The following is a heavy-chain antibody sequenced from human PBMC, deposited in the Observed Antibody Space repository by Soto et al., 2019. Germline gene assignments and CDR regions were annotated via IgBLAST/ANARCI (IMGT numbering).Heavy chain of an antibody. J-gene: IGHJ5*02. Sequence: PSETLSLTCTVSGGSISSGSYYWGWIRQPQGKGLEWIGEINHSGSTNYNPSLKSRVTISVDTSKNQFSLNLSSVTAADTAVYYCARAPYSSSWYVWFDPWGQGTLVTVSS. CDR3: ARAPYSSSWYVWFDP. V-gene: IGHV4-39*07. CDR1: GGSISSGSYY. D-gene: IGHD6-13*01. CDR2: INHSGST.